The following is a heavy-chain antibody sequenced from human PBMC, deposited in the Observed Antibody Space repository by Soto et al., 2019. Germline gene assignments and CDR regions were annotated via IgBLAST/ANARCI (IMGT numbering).Heavy chain of an antibody. D-gene: IGHD1-26*01. CDR2: VVPVLNVA. CDR3: ARGLASATIAS. CDR1: GGTFSSHS. Sequence: QVHLVQSGPEVKKPGSSVKVSCKASGGTFSSHSISWIRQAPEQGLEWMGRVVPVLNVADYAQKFQGRVTITADTSTNTAYLDMSSLRSEDTAVYFCARGLASATIASWGQGTLVSVSS. V-gene: IGHV1-69*02. J-gene: IGHJ4*02.